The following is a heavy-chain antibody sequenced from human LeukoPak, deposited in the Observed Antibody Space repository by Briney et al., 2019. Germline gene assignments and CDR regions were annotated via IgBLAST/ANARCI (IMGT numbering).Heavy chain of an antibody. J-gene: IGHJ5*02. CDR2: ISTTSTYT. Sequence: PGGSLRLSYAASGFTFSDYYMSWIRQAPGKGLEWVSYISTTSTYTDYADSVKGRFTISRDNAKNLLYLQMNSLRPEDTAAYYCARDWYCSSSICYTDRNWFDPWGQGTLVTVPS. V-gene: IGHV3-11*05. CDR1: GFTFSDYY. CDR3: ARDWYCSSSICYTDRNWFDP. D-gene: IGHD2-2*02.